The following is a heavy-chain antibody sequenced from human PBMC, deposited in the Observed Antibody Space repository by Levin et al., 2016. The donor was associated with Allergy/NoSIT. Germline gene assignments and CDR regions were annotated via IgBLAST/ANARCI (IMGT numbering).Heavy chain of an antibody. CDR3: ARTYCSSTSCFYYYYYMDV. Sequence: WVRQAPGQGLEWMGGIIPIFGTANYAQKFQGRVTITADESTSTAYMELSSLRSEDTAVYYCARTYCSSTSCFYYYYYMDVWGKGTTVTVSS. D-gene: IGHD2-2*01. J-gene: IGHJ6*03. V-gene: IGHV1-69*01. CDR2: IIPIFGTA.